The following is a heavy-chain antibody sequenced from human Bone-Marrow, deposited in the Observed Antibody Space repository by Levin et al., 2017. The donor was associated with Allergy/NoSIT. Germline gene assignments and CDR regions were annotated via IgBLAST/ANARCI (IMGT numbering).Heavy chain of an antibody. J-gene: IGHJ4*02. CDR3: ARKGAIAVAGQFDH. D-gene: IGHD6-19*01. CDR1: XXXXXXSX. Sequence: GGSLRLSCVSSXXXXXXSXXXXXXXXXXKGLEWVSTISGSGDTTYYADSVQGRFTISRDNSKNSLYMEMNSLRAEATAVYYCARKGAIAVAGQFDHWGQGSLVTVSS. CDR2: ISGSGDTT. V-gene: IGHV3-23*01.